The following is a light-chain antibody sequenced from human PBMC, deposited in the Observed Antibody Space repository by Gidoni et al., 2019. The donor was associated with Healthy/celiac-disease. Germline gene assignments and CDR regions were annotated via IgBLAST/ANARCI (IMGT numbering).Light chain of an antibody. CDR1: QSISSW. CDR3: QQYNSYWT. J-gene: IGKJ1*01. Sequence: DIQITQSPSTLSASVGDRVTITCRASQSISSWLAWYQQKPGKAPKLLIYKASSLESGVPSRCSGSGSESEFTLTISSLQHDDFANYYCQQYNSYWTFGQGTKVEIK. V-gene: IGKV1-5*03. CDR2: KAS.